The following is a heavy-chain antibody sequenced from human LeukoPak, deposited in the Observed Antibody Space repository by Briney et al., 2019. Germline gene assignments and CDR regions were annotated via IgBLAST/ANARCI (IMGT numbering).Heavy chain of an antibody. Sequence: GGSLRLSCAASGFTFSSNGMHWVRQAPGKGLEWVAVVSYDGSNKHYADSVKGRFTISRDNSKNTLYLQMNSLRAEDTAVYYCAKQGGSLWFGEFLSQPADYWGQGTLVTVSS. J-gene: IGHJ4*02. CDR2: VSYDGSNK. CDR3: AKQGGSLWFGEFLSQPADY. V-gene: IGHV3-30*18. D-gene: IGHD3-10*01. CDR1: GFTFSSNG.